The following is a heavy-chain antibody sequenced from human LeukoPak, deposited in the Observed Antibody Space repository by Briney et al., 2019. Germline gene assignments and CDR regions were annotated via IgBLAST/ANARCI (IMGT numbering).Heavy chain of an antibody. D-gene: IGHD6-19*01. CDR3: AKDTPAYSSGWYGVDY. CDR1: GFTFDDYA. J-gene: IGHJ4*02. Sequence: GGSLRLSCAASGFTFDDYAMHWVRQAPGKGLEWVSLISWDGGSTYYADSVKGRFTISRDNSKNSLYLQMNSLRAEDTALYYCAKDTPAYSSGWYGVDYWGQGTLVTVSS. CDR2: ISWDGGST. V-gene: IGHV3-43D*03.